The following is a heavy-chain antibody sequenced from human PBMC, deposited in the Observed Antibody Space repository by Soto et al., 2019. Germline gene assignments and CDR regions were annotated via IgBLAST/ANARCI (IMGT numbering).Heavy chain of an antibody. V-gene: IGHV5-10-1*01. CDR2: IDPSDSYT. Sequence: PGESLKISCKGSGYSFTSYWISWVRQMPGKGLEWMGRIDPSDSYTNYSPSFQGHVTISADKSISTAYLQWSSLKASDTAMYYCARQETYYYGSGSYYNPFYYYYGMDVWGQGTTVTV. CDR1: GYSFTSYW. CDR3: ARQETYYYGSGSYYNPFYYYYGMDV. D-gene: IGHD3-10*01. J-gene: IGHJ6*02.